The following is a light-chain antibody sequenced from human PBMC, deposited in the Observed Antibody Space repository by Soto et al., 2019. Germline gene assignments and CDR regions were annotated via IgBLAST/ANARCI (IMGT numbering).Light chain of an antibody. V-gene: IGKV1-5*01. CDR3: QQYNSYST. CDR1: QSISNW. CDR2: DAS. Sequence: DIQMSQSPSSLSASVGDRVTTTCRASQSISNWLAWYQQKSGKAPKLLIYDASSLESGVPSRFSGSGSGTEFTLTISSLQPDDFATYYCQQYNSYSTFGQGTKVDI. J-gene: IGKJ1*01.